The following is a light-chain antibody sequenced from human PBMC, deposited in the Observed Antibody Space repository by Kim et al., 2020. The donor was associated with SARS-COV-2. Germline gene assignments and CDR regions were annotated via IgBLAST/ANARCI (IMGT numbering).Light chain of an antibody. J-gene: IGLJ2*01. CDR2: EGS. CDR3: CSHAGGGTML. V-gene: IGLV2-23*01. CDR1: SSDIGSYSL. Sequence: QSALTQPASVSGSPGQSITISCTGTSSDIGSYSLVSWYQQYPGEDPKLMIYEGSKRPSGVSPRFSGSKSGNTASLTISGLQAEDEADYYCCSHAGGGTMLFGGGTQLTVL.